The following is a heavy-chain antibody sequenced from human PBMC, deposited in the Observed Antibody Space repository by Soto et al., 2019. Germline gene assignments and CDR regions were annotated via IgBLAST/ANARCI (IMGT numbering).Heavy chain of an antibody. Sequence: ASLKVSCPASGYTFTIYAMHWVRQAPGQRLEWMGWINAGNGNTKYSQKFQGRVTITRDTSASTAYMELSSLRSEDTAVYYCAIDLRDDIGTGYYKFQSLGMDLWANGTTGT. CDR2: INAGNGNT. V-gene: IGHV1-3*01. CDR1: GYTFTIYA. J-gene: IGHJ6*04. D-gene: IGHD3-9*01. CDR3: AIDLRDDIGTGYYKFQSLGMDL.